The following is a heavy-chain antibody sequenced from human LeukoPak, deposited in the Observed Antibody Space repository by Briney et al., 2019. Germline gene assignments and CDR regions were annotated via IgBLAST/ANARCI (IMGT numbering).Heavy chain of an antibody. CDR2: ISGSGGST. D-gene: IGHD2-21*02. CDR1: GFTFSSYA. Sequence: GGSLRLSCAASGFTFSSYAMSWVRQAPGKGLEWVSAISGSGGSTYYADSVKGRFTISRDNSKNTLYLQMNSLRAEDTAVYYCAKVYQSRWHIVVVTAIHPHFDYWGQGTLVTVSS. J-gene: IGHJ4*02. CDR3: AKVYQSRWHIVVVTAIHPHFDY. V-gene: IGHV3-23*01.